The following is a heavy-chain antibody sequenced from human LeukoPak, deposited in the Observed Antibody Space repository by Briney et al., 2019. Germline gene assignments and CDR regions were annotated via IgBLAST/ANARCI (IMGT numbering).Heavy chain of an antibody. Sequence: SETLSLTCTVSGGSLTNYYWSWIRQPPGKGLEWIGHSYYSGITSYNPSLKSRVTISVDTSKNQFSLRLSSVTAADTAVYYCVRGGSSSWPYYYYYMDVWGKGTTVTVSS. J-gene: IGHJ6*03. CDR2: SYYSGIT. V-gene: IGHV4-59*01. CDR1: GGSLTNYY. D-gene: IGHD6-13*01. CDR3: VRGGSSSWPYYYYYMDV.